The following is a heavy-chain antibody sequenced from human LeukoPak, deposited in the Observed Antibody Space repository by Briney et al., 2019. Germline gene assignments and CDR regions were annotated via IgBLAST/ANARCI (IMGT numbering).Heavy chain of an antibody. CDR3: ARDRGYSYARSFDY. CDR1: GGSFSTYS. J-gene: IGHJ4*02. D-gene: IGHD5-18*01. V-gene: IGHV4-34*01. Sequence: SETLSLTCAVYGGSFSTYSWSWIRQPPGKGLEWIGEIYHSGSTNYNPSLKSRVTISVDKSKNQFSLKLSSVTAADTAVYYCARDRGYSYARSFDYWGQGTLVTVSS. CDR2: IYHSGST.